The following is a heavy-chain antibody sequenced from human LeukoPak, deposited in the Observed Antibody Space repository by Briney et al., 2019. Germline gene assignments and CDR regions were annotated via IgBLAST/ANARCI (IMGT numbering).Heavy chain of an antibody. CDR2: ISGSGGST. Sequence: PGGSLRLSCAASGFTFSSYAMSWVRQAPGKGLEGVSAISGSGGSTYYADSVKGRFTISRDNAKNSLYLQMNSLRAEDTAVYYCARELSYYYDSSGYHFPFQHWGQGTLVTVSS. V-gene: IGHV3-23*01. CDR3: ARELSYYYDSSGYHFPFQH. J-gene: IGHJ1*01. CDR1: GFTFSSYA. D-gene: IGHD3-22*01.